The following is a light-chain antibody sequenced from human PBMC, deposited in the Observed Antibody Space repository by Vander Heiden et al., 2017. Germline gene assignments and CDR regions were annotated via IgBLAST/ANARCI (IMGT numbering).Light chain of an antibody. CDR3: QQYNVWPRT. V-gene: IGKV3-15*01. CDR1: LSVRSN. CDR2: DSS. J-gene: IGKJ2*01. Sequence: EIVMTPSPATLSVSPGERATLSCRASLSVRSNLAWYQQKLGQAPRLLIYDSSTRATGIPARFSGSGSGTEFTLTISSLQSEDFAVYFCQQYNVWPRTFGQGTKLEIK.